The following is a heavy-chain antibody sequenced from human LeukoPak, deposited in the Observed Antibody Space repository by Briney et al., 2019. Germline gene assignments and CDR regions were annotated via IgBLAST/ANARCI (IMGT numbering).Heavy chain of an antibody. J-gene: IGHJ2*01. V-gene: IGHV3-23*01. CDR1: GFTFSSYA. D-gene: IGHD5-12*01. Sequence: GGSLRLSCAASGFTFSSYAMSWVRQAPGKGLEWVSAISGSGGSTYYADSVEGRFTISRDNSKNTLYLQMNSLRAEDTAVYYCASSIVATSPSPDWYFDLWGRGTLVTVSS. CDR2: ISGSGGST. CDR3: ASSIVATSPSPDWYFDL.